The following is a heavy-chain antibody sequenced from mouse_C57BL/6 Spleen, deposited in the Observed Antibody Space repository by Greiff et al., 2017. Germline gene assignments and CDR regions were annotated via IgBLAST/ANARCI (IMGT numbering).Heavy chain of an antibody. CDR2: IDPSDSYT. V-gene: IGHV1-50*01. D-gene: IGHD1-1*01. CDR1: GYTFTSYW. CDR3: ARRTTVVGEFAY. Sequence: QVQLQQPGAELVKPGASVKLSCKASGYTFTSYWMQWVKQRPGQGLEWIGEIDPSDSYTNYNQKFKGKATLTVDTSSSTAYMQLSSLTSEDSAVYYCARRTTVVGEFAYWGQGTLVTVSA. J-gene: IGHJ3*01.